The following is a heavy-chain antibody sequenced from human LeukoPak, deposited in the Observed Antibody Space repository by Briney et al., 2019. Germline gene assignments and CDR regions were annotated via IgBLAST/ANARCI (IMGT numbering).Heavy chain of an antibody. V-gene: IGHV4-39*07. Sequence: SETLSLTCTVSGGSISSSSYYWGWIRQPPGKGLEWIGEINHSGSTNYNPSLKSRVTISVDTSKNQFSLKLSSVTAADTAVYYCARGGSSSWTDFDYWGQGTLVTVSS. CDR3: ARGGSSSWTDFDY. D-gene: IGHD6-13*01. CDR2: INHSGST. CDR1: GGSISSSSYY. J-gene: IGHJ4*02.